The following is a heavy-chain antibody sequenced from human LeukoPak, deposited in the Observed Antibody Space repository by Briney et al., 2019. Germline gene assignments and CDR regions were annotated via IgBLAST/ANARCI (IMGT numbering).Heavy chain of an antibody. CDR2: INHSGST. J-gene: IGHJ4*02. V-gene: IGHV4-34*01. Sequence: SETLSLTCAGYGGSFSGYYWSWIRQPPGKGLEWIGEINHSGSTNYNPSLKSRVTISVDTSKNQFSLKLSSVTAADTAVYYCAGAETCGGDCFWRQLNDYWGQGTLVTVSS. CDR3: AGAETCGGDCFWRQLNDY. D-gene: IGHD2-21*02. CDR1: GGSFSGYY.